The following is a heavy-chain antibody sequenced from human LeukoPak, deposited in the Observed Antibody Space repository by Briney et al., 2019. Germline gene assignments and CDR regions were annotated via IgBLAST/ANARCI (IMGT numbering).Heavy chain of an antibody. CDR2: INPSGGST. CDR3: AREARSRTAMVTSGKNDY. D-gene: IGHD5-18*01. Sequence: ASVKVSCKASGYTFTSYYMHWVRQAPGQGLEWMGIINPSGGSTSYAQKFQGRVTMTRDMSTSTVYMELSSLRSEDTAVYYCAREARSRTAMVTSGKNDYWGQGTLVTVSS. V-gene: IGHV1-46*01. J-gene: IGHJ4*02. CDR1: GYTFTSYY.